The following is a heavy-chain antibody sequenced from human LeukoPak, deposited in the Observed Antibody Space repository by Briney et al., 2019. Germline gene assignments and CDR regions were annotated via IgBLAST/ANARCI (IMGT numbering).Heavy chain of an antibody. V-gene: IGHV3-11*04. Sequence: GGSLRLSCAASGFTFSDYYMSWIRQAPGKGLEWVSYISSSGSTIYYADSVKGRFTISRDNAKNSLYLQMNSLRAEDTAIYYCARQSGTMVTTRFDYWGQGTLVTVSS. CDR1: GFTFSDYY. D-gene: IGHD4-17*01. J-gene: IGHJ4*02. CDR2: ISSSGSTI. CDR3: ARQSGTMVTTRFDY.